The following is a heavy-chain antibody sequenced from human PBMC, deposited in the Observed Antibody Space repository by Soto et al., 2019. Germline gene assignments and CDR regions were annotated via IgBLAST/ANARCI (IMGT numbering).Heavy chain of an antibody. D-gene: IGHD3-3*01. J-gene: IGHJ5*02. V-gene: IGHV1-18*01. CDR2: ISAYNGNT. Sequence: QVQLVQSGAEVKKPGASVKVSCKASGYTFTSYGISWVRQSPGQGLEWMGWISAYNGNTNYAQKLQGRVTMTTDTSTSTAYMELRSLRSDDTAVYYCAREATYYDFWSGSRRWFYPWGQGTLVTVSS. CDR1: GYTFTSYG. CDR3: AREATYYDFWSGSRRWFYP.